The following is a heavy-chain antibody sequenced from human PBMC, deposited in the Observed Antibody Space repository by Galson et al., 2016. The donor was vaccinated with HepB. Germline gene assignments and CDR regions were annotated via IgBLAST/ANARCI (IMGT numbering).Heavy chain of an antibody. V-gene: IGHV4-31*03. J-gene: IGHJ5*02. D-gene: IGHD3-16*01. Sequence: TLSLTCTVSGASISSGGYFWNWIRQHPVKGLEWLGYIYSSGSAYYNPSLKSRITISIDTSKNQFSLKVNSVTAADTAVYYCARDQGGIGPWGQGTLVTVSS. CDR2: IYSSGSA. CDR1: GASISSGGYF. CDR3: ARDQGGIGP.